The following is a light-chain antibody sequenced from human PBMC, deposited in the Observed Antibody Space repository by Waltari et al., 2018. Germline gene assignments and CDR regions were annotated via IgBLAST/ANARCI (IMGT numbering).Light chain of an antibody. V-gene: IGKV2D-29*01. CDR1: QALFQSDGKTC. J-gene: IGKJ1*01. CDR2: EVS. CDR3: MQSAQFPWT. Sequence: DIVMTQTPLSLSVTPGQPASISCKSSQALFQSDGKTCLYWYLQKPGQPLQLLIHEVSNRFSGVPDRFSGSGSGTDFTLKISRVEAEDVGVYYCMQSAQFPWTFGQGTKVEIK.